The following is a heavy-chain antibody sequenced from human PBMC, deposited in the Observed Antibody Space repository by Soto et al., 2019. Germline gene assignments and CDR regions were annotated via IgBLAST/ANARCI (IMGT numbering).Heavy chain of an antibody. CDR1: GYTFTAYA. CDR2: INVGKGNT. CDR3: ARPRQGYDGYYIPFDF. Sequence: VKVSCKASGYTFTAYAIHWMRQAPGQRLEWMGWINVGKGNTRYSEKFQDRVTISRDTSASTAYLELSSLTSGDTAVYYCARPRQGYDGYYIPFDFWGHGTLVTVSS. J-gene: IGHJ4*01. D-gene: IGHD3-22*01. V-gene: IGHV1-3*01.